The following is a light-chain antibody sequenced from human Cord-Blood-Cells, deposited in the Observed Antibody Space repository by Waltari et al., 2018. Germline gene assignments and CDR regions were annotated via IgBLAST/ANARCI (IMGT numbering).Light chain of an antibody. J-gene: IGLJ3*02. CDR1: SSNIGSNT. CDR3: AAWDDSLNGNWV. Sequence: QSVLTPPPSASGTPGQRVTISCSGSSSNIGSNTVNCYQQLPGTAPKLLIYSNNQRPSGVPDRFSGSKSGTSASLAIGGLQSEDEADYYCAAWDDSLNGNWVFGGGTKLTVL. V-gene: IGLV1-44*01. CDR2: SNN.